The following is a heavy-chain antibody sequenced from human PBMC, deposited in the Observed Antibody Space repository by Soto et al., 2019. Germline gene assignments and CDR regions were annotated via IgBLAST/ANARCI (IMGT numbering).Heavy chain of an antibody. Sequence: SVKVSCKASGGTLSRYSITWVRQAPGQGLEWMGGIIPIFGTANYAQKFKGRVTITADESTSTAYMELSSLRSEDTAVYYCARDNIYGSGSYSPNYYGMDVWGQGTTVTVSS. CDR1: GGTLSRYS. CDR2: IIPIFGTA. J-gene: IGHJ6*02. V-gene: IGHV1-69*13. D-gene: IGHD3-10*01. CDR3: ARDNIYGSGSYSPNYYGMDV.